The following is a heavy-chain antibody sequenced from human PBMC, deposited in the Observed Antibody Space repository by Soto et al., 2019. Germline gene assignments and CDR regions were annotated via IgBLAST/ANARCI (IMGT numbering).Heavy chain of an antibody. D-gene: IGHD6-19*01. V-gene: IGHV1-18*04. CDR2: ISAYNGNT. CDR3: ARLLDVQQWLVGSYYFDY. Sequence: QVQLVQSGAEVKKPGASVKVSCKASGYTFTSYGISWVRQAPGQGLEWMGWISAYNGNTNYAQKLQGRVTMTTDTSTSTAYMELRSLRSDDTAVYYCARLLDVQQWLVGSYYFDYWGQGTLVTVSS. CDR1: GYTFTSYG. J-gene: IGHJ4*02.